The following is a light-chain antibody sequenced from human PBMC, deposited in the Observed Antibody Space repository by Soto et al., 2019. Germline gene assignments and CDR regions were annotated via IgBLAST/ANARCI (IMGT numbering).Light chain of an antibody. CDR1: QSVSSY. CDR2: DAS. V-gene: IGKV3-11*01. CDR3: QQRRNWPSET. Sequence: EIVLTQSPATLSLSPGERATLSCRASQSVSSYLAWYQQKPGQAPRLLIHDASNRATGIPARFSGSGSGTDFTLTISSLEPEDFAVYYCQQRRNWPSETLGQATKVDI. J-gene: IGKJ1*01.